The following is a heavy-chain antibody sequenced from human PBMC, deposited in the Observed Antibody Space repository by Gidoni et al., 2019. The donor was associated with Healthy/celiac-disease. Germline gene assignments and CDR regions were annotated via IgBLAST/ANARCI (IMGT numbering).Heavy chain of an antibody. CDR3: ARGGYCSGGSCYVERAYFDY. CDR2: IGTAGDT. V-gene: IGHV3-13*04. Sequence: EVQLVESGGGLVQPGGSLRLSCAASGFPFSSYDMHWVRQATGKGLEWVSAIGTAGDTYYPGSVKGRFTISRENAKNSLYLQMNSLRAGDTAVYYCARGGYCSGGSCYVERAYFDYWGQGTLVTVSS. J-gene: IGHJ4*02. CDR1: GFPFSSYD. D-gene: IGHD2-15*01.